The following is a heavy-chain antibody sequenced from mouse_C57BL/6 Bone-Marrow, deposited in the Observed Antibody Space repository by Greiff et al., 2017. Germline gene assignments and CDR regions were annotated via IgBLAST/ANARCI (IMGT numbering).Heavy chain of an antibody. J-gene: IGHJ2*01. Sequence: VQGVESGAELARPGASVKMSCKASGYTFTSYTMHWVKQRPGQGLEWIGYINPSSGYTKYNQKFKDKATLTADKSSSTAYMQLSSLTSEDSAVYYCARSIYYGSYYFDYWGQGTTLTVSS. CDR1: GYTFTSYT. CDR2: INPSSGYT. CDR3: ARSIYYGSYYFDY. V-gene: IGHV1-4*01. D-gene: IGHD2-1*01.